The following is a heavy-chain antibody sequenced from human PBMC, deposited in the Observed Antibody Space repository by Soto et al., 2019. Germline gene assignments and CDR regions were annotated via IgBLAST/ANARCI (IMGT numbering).Heavy chain of an antibody. CDR2: ISSDIITT. CDR1: GFTFSPYS. J-gene: IGHJ4*02. D-gene: IGHD6-6*01. CDR3: ARGRRYASSSIDS. V-gene: IGHV3-30-3*01. Sequence: PGGSLRLSCSASGFTFSPYSMHWVRQPPGKGLEWMAFISSDIITTNYADSVRGRFSISRDNYRNTVYLQIDSLRPEDTAVYFCARGRRYASSSIDSWGQGTLVTVSS.